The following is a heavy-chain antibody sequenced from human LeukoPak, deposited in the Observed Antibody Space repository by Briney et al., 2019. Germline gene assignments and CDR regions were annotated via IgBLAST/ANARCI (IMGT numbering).Heavy chain of an antibody. V-gene: IGHV1-2*04. D-gene: IGHD4-23*01. CDR3: ARGDYGGNSYPRYYYGMDV. CDR2: INPNSGGT. CDR1: GYTFTGYY. J-gene: IGHJ6*02. Sequence: HRASVKVSCKASGYTFTGYYMHWVRQAPGQGLEWMGWINPNSGGTNYTQKFQGWVTMTRDTSISTAYMELSRLRSDDTAVYYCARGDYGGNSYPRYYYGMDVWGQGTTVTVSS.